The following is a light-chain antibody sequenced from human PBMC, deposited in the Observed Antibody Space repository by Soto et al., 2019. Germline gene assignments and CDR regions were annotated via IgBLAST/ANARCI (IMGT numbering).Light chain of an antibody. CDR2: GAS. CDR1: QRITSE. J-gene: IGKJ2*01. CDR3: QQGHNWPLT. V-gene: IGKV3-15*01. Sequence: EIVMTQSPATLSVSPGETATLSCRASQRITSELAWYQQKPGQPPRLVIYGASTRATGVPARFTGSGSGSEFTLTISGLQSEDFAVYYCQQGHNWPLTFGQGTMLEI.